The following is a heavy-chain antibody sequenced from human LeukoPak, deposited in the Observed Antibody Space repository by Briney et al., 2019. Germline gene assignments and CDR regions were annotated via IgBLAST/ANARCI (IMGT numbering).Heavy chain of an antibody. V-gene: IGHV1-46*01. CDR2: INPSGGST. Sequence: VSVKVSCKASGYTFTSYYMQWVRQAPGQGLEWMGIINPSGGSTSYAQKFQGRVTMTRDTSTSTVYMELSSLRSEDTAVYYCARDGGSPGDYYDFWSGYGFDYWGQGTLVTVSS. CDR3: ARDGGSPGDYYDFWSGYGFDY. D-gene: IGHD3-3*01. CDR1: GYTFTSYY. J-gene: IGHJ4*02.